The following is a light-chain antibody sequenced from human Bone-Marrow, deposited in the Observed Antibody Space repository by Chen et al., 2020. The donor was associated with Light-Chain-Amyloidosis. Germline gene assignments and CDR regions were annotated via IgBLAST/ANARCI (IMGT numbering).Light chain of an antibody. V-gene: IGKV1-39*01. CDR1: QSISSY. CDR2: AAS. J-gene: IGKJ2*01. CDR3: QKSYSTAMYT. Sequence: DIQMTQSPSSLSASVGDRVTITCRASQSISSYLNWYQQKPGKAPKLLIYAASSLQSGVLSRFSVSRSWTDFTLSISSLQPENVATYYCQKSYSTAMYTFGQGTKLESK.